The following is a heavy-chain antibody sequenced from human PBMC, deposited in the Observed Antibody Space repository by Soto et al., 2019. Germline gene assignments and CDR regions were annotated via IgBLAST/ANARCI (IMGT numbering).Heavy chain of an antibody. CDR2: INPTAGTT. D-gene: IGHD6-25*01. V-gene: IGHV1-46*01. CDR1: GDTFMTYY. Sequence: LVQSGAEVKKPGASVNVSCKTSGDTFMTYYIHWVRQAPGQGLEWMGVINPTAGTTTYPPKFQGRVIMTRDTSTRTLYMELSSLRSEDTAIYFCARTDQRQGKLDSWGQGTLVTVVS. CDR3: ARTDQRQGKLDS. J-gene: IGHJ4*02.